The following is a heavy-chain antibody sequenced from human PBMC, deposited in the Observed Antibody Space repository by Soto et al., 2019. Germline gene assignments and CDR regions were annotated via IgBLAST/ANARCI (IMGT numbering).Heavy chain of an antibody. D-gene: IGHD6-6*01. Sequence: KSLKSACKGSGDSFSRYWIDWWQHIPGKGLEWMGIIYPGDSDTRYSPSFQGQVTISADKSISTAYLQWSSLKASDTAMYYCARHPYSSSHQTLDIWGQGTMVTVSS. CDR1: GDSFSRYW. CDR3: ARHPYSSSHQTLDI. CDR2: IYPGDSDT. V-gene: IGHV5-51*07. J-gene: IGHJ3*02.